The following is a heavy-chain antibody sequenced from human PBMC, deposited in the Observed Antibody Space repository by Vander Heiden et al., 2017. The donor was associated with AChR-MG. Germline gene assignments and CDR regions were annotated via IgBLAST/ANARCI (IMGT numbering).Heavy chain of an antibody. D-gene: IGHD2-2*01. CDR1: GFTFAAYA. CDR2: ISWNSGSI. CDR3: AKDAGVVVPAAGTGHFDY. V-gene: IGHV3-9*01. J-gene: IGHJ4*02. Sequence: DVQLVESGGGLVQPGRSLRLSCAASGFTFAAYAMDWVRQAPGKGLEWVSGISWNSGSIGYADSVKGRFTISRDNAKNSLYLQMNSLRAEDTALYYCAKDAGVVVPAAGTGHFDYWGQGTLVTVSS.